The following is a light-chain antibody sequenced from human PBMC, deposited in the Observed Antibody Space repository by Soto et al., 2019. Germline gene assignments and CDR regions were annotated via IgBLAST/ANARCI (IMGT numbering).Light chain of an antibody. CDR2: DAS. Sequence: ETVLTQSPATLSLSPGERATLSCRASQSVSSYLAWYQQKPGQAPRLLIYDASNRATGIPARFSGSGPGTDVTLTNSSLEPEDFAVYYCQQRSNWPITFGQGTRLEIK. CDR3: QQRSNWPIT. V-gene: IGKV3D-11*02. CDR1: QSVSSY. J-gene: IGKJ5*01.